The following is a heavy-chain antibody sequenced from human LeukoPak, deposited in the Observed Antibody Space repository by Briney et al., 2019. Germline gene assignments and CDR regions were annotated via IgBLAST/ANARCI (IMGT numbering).Heavy chain of an antibody. V-gene: IGHV3-48*01. J-gene: IGHJ6*02. CDR3: ARIHSSSWYGESGYGMDV. CDR2: ISSSSSTI. CDR1: GFTFSSYS. Sequence: GGSLRLSRAASGFTFSSYSMNWVRQAPGKGLEWVSYISSSSSTIYYADSVKGRFTISRDNAKNSLYLQMNSLRAEDTAVYYCARIHSSSWYGESGYGMDVWGQGTTVTVSS. D-gene: IGHD6-13*01.